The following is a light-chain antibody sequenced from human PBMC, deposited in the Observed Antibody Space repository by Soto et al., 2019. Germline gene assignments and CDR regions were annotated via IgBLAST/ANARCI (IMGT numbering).Light chain of an antibody. Sequence: EIVLTQSPATLSLSPGERATLSCRASQSVSSYLAWYQQKPGQAPRLLIYDACNRATGIPARFSGSGSGTDFTLTISSLEPEDFAVYYCQQRSNWPPGRTFGQGTKVEIK. CDR3: QQRSNWPPGRT. CDR2: DAC. V-gene: IGKV3-11*01. CDR1: QSVSSY. J-gene: IGKJ1*01.